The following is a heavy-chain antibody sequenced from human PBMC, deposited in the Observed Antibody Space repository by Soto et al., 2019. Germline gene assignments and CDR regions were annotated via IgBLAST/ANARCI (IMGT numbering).Heavy chain of an antibody. CDR2: IIPIFGTA. D-gene: IGHD5-12*01. Sequence: SVKVSCKASGGTFSSYASSWVRQAPGQGLEWMGGIIPIFGTANYAQKFQGRVTITADESTSTAYMELSSLRSEDTAVYYCARRIVATETFDYWGQGTLVTVSS. CDR1: GGTFSSYA. J-gene: IGHJ4*02. CDR3: ARRIVATETFDY. V-gene: IGHV1-69*13.